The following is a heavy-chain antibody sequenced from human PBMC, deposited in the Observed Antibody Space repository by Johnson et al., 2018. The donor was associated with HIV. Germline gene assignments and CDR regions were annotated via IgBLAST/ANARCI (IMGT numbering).Heavy chain of an antibody. V-gene: IGHV3-33*08. CDR2: IWYDGSNK. CDR3: ARDDRISGSQGGYAFDI. D-gene: IGHD1-26*01. CDR1: GFTFDVYG. Sequence: QVQLVESGGGLVKPGGSLRLSCAASGFTFDVYGMSWVRQAPGQGPEWVAVIWYDGSNKYYADSVKGRFTISRDNSKNTLYLQMNSLRAEDTAVYYCARDDRISGSQGGYAFDIWGQGTMVTVSS. J-gene: IGHJ3*02.